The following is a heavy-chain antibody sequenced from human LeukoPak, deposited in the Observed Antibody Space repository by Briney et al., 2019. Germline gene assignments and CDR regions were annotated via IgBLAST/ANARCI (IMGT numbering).Heavy chain of an antibody. CDR2: ISSSGRTI. D-gene: IGHD3-10*01. V-gene: IGHV3-11*04. Sequence: KPGGSLRLSCAASGFTFSDYYMSWIRQAPGEGLEWVSYISSSGRTIYYADSVKGRFTISRDNAKNSLYLQMNSLRVEDRAICYCATVTYGRLDYWGQGTLVTVSS. CDR1: GFTFSDYY. J-gene: IGHJ4*02. CDR3: ATVTYGRLDY.